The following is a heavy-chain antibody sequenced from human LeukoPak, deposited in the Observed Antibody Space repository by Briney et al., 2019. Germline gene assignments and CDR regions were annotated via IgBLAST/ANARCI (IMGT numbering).Heavy chain of an antibody. D-gene: IGHD5-24*01. J-gene: IGHJ4*02. CDR3: VKRGGDGYNYFDF. CDR1: GYTFTSYW. CDR2: IYPVDSDT. V-gene: IGHV5-51*01. Sequence: GESLKISCKASGYTFTSYWIGWLRQMPGKGLEWMGIIYPVDSDTRYSPSFQGQVTMSADKSISTAYLQWSSLKASDTAMYYCVKRGGDGYNYFDFWGLGTLVTVSS.